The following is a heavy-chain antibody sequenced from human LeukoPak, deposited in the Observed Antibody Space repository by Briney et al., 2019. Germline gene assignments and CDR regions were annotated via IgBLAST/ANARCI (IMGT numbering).Heavy chain of an antibody. D-gene: IGHD3-22*01. Sequence: SGTLSLTCAVSGGSISSSNWWSWVRQPPGKGLEWIGEIYHSGSTNYNPSLKSRVTISVDKSKNQFSLKLSSVTAADTAVYYCARRPAITTIVVAYYYYGMDVWGQGTTVTVSS. CDR2: IYHSGST. CDR1: GGSISSSNW. CDR3: ARRPAITTIVVAYYYYGMDV. V-gene: IGHV4-4*02. J-gene: IGHJ6*02.